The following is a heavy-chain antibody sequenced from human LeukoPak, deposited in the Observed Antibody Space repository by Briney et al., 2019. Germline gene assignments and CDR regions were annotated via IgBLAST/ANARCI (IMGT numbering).Heavy chain of an antibody. CDR1: GFTFSMHS. V-gene: IGHV3-48*01. Sequence: GGSLRLSCVASGFTFSMHSLNWVRQTPGKGLEWVSYISSGRTEFYADSVKGRFTISRDNAKNSLYLQMNSLRVEDTAVYYCAREPSSGSVSSWYPLDYWGQGTLVTVSS. CDR2: ISSGRTE. J-gene: IGHJ4*02. CDR3: AREPSSGSVSSWYPLDY. D-gene: IGHD6-13*01.